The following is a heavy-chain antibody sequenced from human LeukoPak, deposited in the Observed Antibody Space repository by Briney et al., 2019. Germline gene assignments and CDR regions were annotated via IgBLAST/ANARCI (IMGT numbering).Heavy chain of an antibody. CDR2: IYSGGST. CDR3: ARDWPKKGYAFDI. V-gene: IGHV3-66*02. D-gene: IGHD2-21*01. J-gene: IGHJ3*02. CDR1: GFTVSSNY. Sequence: GGSLRLSCAASGFTVSSNYMSWVRQAPGKGQEWVSVIYSGGSTYYADSVKGRFTISRDNSKNTLYLQMISLRAEDTAVYYCARDWPKKGYAFDIWGQGTMVTVSS.